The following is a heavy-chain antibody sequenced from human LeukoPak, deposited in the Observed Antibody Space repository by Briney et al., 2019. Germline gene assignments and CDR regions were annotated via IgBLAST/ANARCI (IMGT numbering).Heavy chain of an antibody. CDR1: GYNCTNYC. CDR3: ARRGDSYGRFDY. J-gene: IGHJ4*02. D-gene: IGHD5-18*01. Sequence: AESPKISCKASGYNCTNYCIGWVGQLPRKGLEWSGIISPGDSDTRYSPSFQGQVTISADKSICTAYLQSSSLKASDTAMYYCARRGDSYGRFDYWGQGILVIVSS. CDR2: ISPGDSDT. V-gene: IGHV5-51*01.